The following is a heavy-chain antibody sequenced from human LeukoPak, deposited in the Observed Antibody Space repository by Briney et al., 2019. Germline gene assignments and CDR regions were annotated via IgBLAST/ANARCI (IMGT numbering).Heavy chain of an antibody. CDR2: INSDGSRT. D-gene: IGHD1-1*01. J-gene: IGHJ6*02. CDR3: ARTGVPYAMDV. CDR1: GFTFSSYW. V-gene: IGHV3-74*01. Sequence: GGSLRLSCAASGFTFSSYWMHWVRQAPGKGLVWVSRINSDGSRTNYADSVKGRFTISRDNAKNTLYLQMNGLRADDTAMYYCARTGVPYAMDVWGQGTTVTVS.